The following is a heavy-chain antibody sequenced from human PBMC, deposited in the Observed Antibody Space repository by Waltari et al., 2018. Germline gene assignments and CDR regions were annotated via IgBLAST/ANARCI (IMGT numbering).Heavy chain of an antibody. CDR2: IYHSGST. Sequence: QVQLQESGPGLVKPSETLSLTCTVSGYSISSGYYWGWIRQPPGKGLEWIGSIYHSGSTYYNPSLKSRVTISVDTSKNQFSLKLSSVTAADTAVYYCARVPNYDFWSGYYFAWFDPWGQGTLVTVSS. CDR1: GYSISSGYY. V-gene: IGHV4-38-2*02. J-gene: IGHJ5*02. D-gene: IGHD3-3*01. CDR3: ARVPNYDFWSGYYFAWFDP.